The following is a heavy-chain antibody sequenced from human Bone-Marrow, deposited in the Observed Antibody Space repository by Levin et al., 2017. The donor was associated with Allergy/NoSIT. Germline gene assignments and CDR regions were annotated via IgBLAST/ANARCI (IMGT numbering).Heavy chain of an antibody. CDR3: ARPRYGGNTDYYYYGMDV. CDR2: IIPILGIA. D-gene: IGHD4-23*01. CDR1: GGTFSSYT. J-gene: IGHJ6*02. V-gene: IGHV1-69*02. Sequence: ASVKVSCKASGGTFSSYTISWVRQAPGQGLEWMGRIIPILGIANYAQKFQGRVTITADKSTSTAYMELSSLRSEDTAVYYCARPRYGGNTDYYYYGMDVWGQGTTVTVSS.